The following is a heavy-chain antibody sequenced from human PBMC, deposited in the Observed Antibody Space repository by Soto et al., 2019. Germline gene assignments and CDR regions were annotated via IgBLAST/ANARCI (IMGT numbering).Heavy chain of an antibody. Sequence: GGSLRLSCAASGFTFSSYAMHWVRQAPGKGLEWVAVISYDGSNKYYADSVKGRFTISRDNSKNTLYLQMNSLRAEDTAVYYCARGTYQLLWNYYYYGMDVWGQGTTVTVSS. D-gene: IGHD2-2*01. J-gene: IGHJ6*02. V-gene: IGHV3-30-3*01. CDR1: GFTFSSYA. CDR3: ARGTYQLLWNYYYYGMDV. CDR2: ISYDGSNK.